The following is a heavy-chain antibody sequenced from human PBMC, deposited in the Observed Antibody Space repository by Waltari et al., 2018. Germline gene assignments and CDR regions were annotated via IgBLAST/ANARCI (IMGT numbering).Heavy chain of an antibody. CDR3: ANRGLDYGDQGKDY. J-gene: IGHJ4*02. CDR1: GFTFITYA. CDR2: LYSDGTT. Sequence: EVQLLESGGGSVQPGGSLRLSCAASGFTFITYAMTWGRQAPGKGLEWVSLLYSDGTTYYADSVKGRFSVSRDNSKNTLYLQMNSLRVEDTAIYYCANRGLDYGDQGKDYWGQGTLVTVSS. V-gene: IGHV3-23*03. D-gene: IGHD4-17*01.